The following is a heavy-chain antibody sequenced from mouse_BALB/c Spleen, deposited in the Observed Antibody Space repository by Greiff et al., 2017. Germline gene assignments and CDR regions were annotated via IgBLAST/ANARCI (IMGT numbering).Heavy chain of an antibody. V-gene: IGHV1S81*02. Sequence: VQLQQPGAELVKPGASVKLSCKASGYTFTSYWMHWVKQRPGQGLEWIGEINPSNGRTNYNEKFKSKATLTVDKSSSTAYMQLSSLTSEDSAVYYCARVGIYYYGSSSYWGQGTTLTVSS. CDR1: GYTFTSYW. CDR3: ARVGIYYYGSSSY. CDR2: INPSNGRT. D-gene: IGHD1-1*01. J-gene: IGHJ2*01.